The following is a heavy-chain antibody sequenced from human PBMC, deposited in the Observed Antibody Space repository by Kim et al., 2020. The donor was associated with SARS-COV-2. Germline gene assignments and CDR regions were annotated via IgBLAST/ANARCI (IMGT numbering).Heavy chain of an antibody. CDR1: GGSISSYY. D-gene: IGHD3-10*01. J-gene: IGHJ6*03. CDR2: IYYSGST. V-gene: IGHV4-59*01. Sequence: SETLSLTCTVSGGSISSYYWSWIRQPPGKGLEWIGYIYYSGSTNYNPSLKSRVTISVDTSKNQFSLKLSSVTAADTAVYYCARGIITMVRGVMGNYYYYYMDVWGKGTTVTVSS. CDR3: ARGIITMVRGVMGNYYYYYMDV.